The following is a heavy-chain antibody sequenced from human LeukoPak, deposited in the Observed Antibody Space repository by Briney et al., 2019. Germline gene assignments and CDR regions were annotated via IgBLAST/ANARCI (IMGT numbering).Heavy chain of an antibody. J-gene: IGHJ5*02. D-gene: IGHD6-6*01. Sequence: GGSLRLSCAASGFTFSSYAMTWVRQAPGKGLEWVSGISGGGLSTYYADSVKGRFNIFRDNSKNTLYLQMNSLRAEDTAVYYCAKVISSIAARPNWFDPWGQGTLVTVSS. V-gene: IGHV3-23*01. CDR2: ISGGGLST. CDR1: GFTFSSYA. CDR3: AKVISSIAARPNWFDP.